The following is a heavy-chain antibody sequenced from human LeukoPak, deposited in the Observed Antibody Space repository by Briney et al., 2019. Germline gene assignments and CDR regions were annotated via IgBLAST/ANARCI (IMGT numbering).Heavy chain of an antibody. CDR3: ARESRGYCSSTSCPWDY. CDR2: ISSSSSTI. D-gene: IGHD2-2*01. CDR1: GFTFSSYS. Sequence: GGSLRLSCAASGFTFSSYSMNWVRQAPGKGLEWVSYISSSSSTIYYADSVKGRFTISRDNAKNSLYLQMNSLRAEDTAVYYCARESRGYCSSTSCPWDYWGQGTLVTVSS. J-gene: IGHJ4*02. V-gene: IGHV3-48*01.